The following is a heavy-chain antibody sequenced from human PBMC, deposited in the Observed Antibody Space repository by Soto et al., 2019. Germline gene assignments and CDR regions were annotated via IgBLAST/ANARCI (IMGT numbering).Heavy chain of an antibody. CDR3: ARGGYCTSTTCFYYYMDV. D-gene: IGHD2-2*01. Sequence: SETLSLTCSVSGGLISSYGWSWIRQPPGKGLEWIGNIYYTGSTNYNPSLKSRVTISVDTSKHQFSLKLSSVTAADTALYYCARGGYCTSTTCFYYYMDVWGKGTTVTVSS. CDR1: GGLISSYG. J-gene: IGHJ6*03. V-gene: IGHV4-59*01. CDR2: IYYTGST.